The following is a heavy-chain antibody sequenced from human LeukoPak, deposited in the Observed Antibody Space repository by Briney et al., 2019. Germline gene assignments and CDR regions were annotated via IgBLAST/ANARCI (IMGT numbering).Heavy chain of an antibody. CDR2: IWCDGSNK. CDR3: AKRDVSDSSTYSPLFAF. D-gene: IGHD2/OR15-2a*01. J-gene: IGHJ4*02. CDR1: GFTFLSYG. V-gene: IGHV3-33*06. Sequence: GGSLRLSCAASGFTFLSYGMHWVRQAPGKGLEWVAIIWCDGSNKYYGDPVKGRFAISRDNSKSTVFLHMNSLRVEDTAIYYCAKRDVSDSSTYSPLFAFWGQGTLVTVSS.